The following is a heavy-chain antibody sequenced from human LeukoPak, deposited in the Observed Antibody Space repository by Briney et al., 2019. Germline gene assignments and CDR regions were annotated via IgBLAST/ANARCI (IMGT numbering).Heavy chain of an antibody. Sequence: ASVKVSCKASGYSFISFDINWVRQAPGQGLEWVGRMSPNSGDTAYAQKLQGRVTMTGDTSINTAYMELSNLKSEDTAIYYCARNWIGFDLWGQGALITVSS. J-gene: IGHJ5*02. CDR1: GYSFISFD. D-gene: IGHD2-2*03. CDR2: MSPNSGDT. V-gene: IGHV1-8*01. CDR3: ARNWIGFDL.